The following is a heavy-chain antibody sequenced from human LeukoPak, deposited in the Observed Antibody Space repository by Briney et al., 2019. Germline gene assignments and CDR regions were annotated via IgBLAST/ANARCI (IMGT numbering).Heavy chain of an antibody. J-gene: IGHJ6*02. V-gene: IGHV4-39*01. Sequence: SETLSLTCTVSGGSISSSSYYWGWIRQPPGKGLEWIGSIYYSGSTYYNPSLKSRVTISVDTSKNQFSLKLSSVTAADTAVYYCARGELRKNYYYYYGMDVWGQGTTVTVSS. D-gene: IGHD1-7*01. CDR1: GGSISSSSYY. CDR3: ARGELRKNYYYYYGMDV. CDR2: IYYSGST.